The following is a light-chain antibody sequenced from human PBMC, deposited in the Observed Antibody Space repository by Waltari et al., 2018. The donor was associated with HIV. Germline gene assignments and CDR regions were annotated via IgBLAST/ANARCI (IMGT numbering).Light chain of an antibody. Sequence: QSVLTQPPSVSGTPGQRVTISCSGRNSNIGSNTVNWYRQFPGTAPKLLIYGNKQRPSGVPDRFAGSKSGTSASLAINGLQSEDEAEYYCAAGDDSRSGEVVFGGGTKLTVL. CDR3: AAGDDSRSGEVV. V-gene: IGLV1-44*01. CDR2: GNK. CDR1: NSNIGSNT. J-gene: IGLJ2*01.